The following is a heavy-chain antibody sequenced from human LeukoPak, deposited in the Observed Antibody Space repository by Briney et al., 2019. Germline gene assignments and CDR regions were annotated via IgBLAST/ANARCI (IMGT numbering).Heavy chain of an antibody. J-gene: IGHJ4*02. CDR3: ARFVDY. V-gene: IGHV3-30*04. CDR1: GFTFSYYA. Sequence: GGSLRLSCAASGFTFSYYAMHWVRQAPGKGLEGVAVISYDGSNKYYADSVKGRFTISRDNSKNTLYLQMNSLRAEDTAVYYCARFVDYWGQGTLVTVSS. CDR2: ISYDGSNK.